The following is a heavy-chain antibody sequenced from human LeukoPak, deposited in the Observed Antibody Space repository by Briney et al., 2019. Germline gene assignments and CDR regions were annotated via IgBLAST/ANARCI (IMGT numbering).Heavy chain of an antibody. J-gene: IGHJ1*01. D-gene: IGHD6-19*01. V-gene: IGHV4-59*01. CDR2: IYYSGST. CDR3: ARVDSSGWYLLQH. CDR1: GGSISSYY. Sequence: SETLSLTCTVSGGSISSYYWSWIRQPPGKGLEWIGYIYYSGSTNYNPSLKSRVTISVDTSKNQFSLKLSSVTAADTAVYYCARVDSSGWYLLQHWGQGTLVTVSS.